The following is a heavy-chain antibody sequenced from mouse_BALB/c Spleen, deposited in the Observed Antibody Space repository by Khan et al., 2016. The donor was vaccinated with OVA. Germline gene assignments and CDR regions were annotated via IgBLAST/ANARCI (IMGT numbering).Heavy chain of an antibody. D-gene: IGHD1-1*01. CDR1: GYSITSNYA. CDR3: ARGNYYGYALDY. J-gene: IGHJ4*01. CDR2: ISYSGST. V-gene: IGHV3-2*02. Sequence: EVQLQESGPGLVKPSQSLSLTCTVNGYSITSNYAWNWIRQFPGNKLEWMGYISYSGSTNYNPSLKSRPSITRDTSTNQFFLLLHSMTTEDSATYYCARGNYYGYALDYWGQGTSVTVSS.